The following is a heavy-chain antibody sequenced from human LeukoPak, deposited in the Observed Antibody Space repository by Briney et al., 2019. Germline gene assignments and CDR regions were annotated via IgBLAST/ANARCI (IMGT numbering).Heavy chain of an antibody. D-gene: IGHD3-16*01. CDR3: AREPAAGGIDY. J-gene: IGHJ4*02. CDR1: GFTFDDYA. Sequence: GGSLRLSCAASGFTFDDYAMHWVRQAPGKGLEWVSLISGDGGSTYYADSVKGRFTISRDNAKNSLYLQMNSLRAEDTALYYCAREPAAGGIDYWGQGTLVTVSS. V-gene: IGHV3-43*02. CDR2: ISGDGGST.